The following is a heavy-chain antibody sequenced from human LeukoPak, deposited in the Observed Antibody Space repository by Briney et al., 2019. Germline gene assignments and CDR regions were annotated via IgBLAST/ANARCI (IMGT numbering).Heavy chain of an antibody. D-gene: IGHD5-12*01. J-gene: IGHJ4*02. CDR3: TTDRGYDSWGFDY. CDR2: IKSKTDGGTT. CDR1: GFTFSNAW. Sequence: GGSLRLSCAASGFTFSNAWMSWVRQAPGKGLEWVGRIKSKTDGGTTDYAAPVKGRFTISRDDSKNTLYLQMNSLKTEDTAVYYCTTDRGYDSWGFDYWGQGTLVTVSS. V-gene: IGHV3-15*01.